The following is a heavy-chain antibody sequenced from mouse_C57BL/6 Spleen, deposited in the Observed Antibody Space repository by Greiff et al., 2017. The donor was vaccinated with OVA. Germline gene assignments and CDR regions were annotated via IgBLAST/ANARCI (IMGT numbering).Heavy chain of an antibody. J-gene: IGHJ1*03. CDR1: GYTFTSYW. CDR2: IDPSDSYT. V-gene: IGHV1-69*01. D-gene: IGHD1-1*01. CDR3: ARKRITTVVATDFDV. Sequence: QVQLQQPGAELVMPGASVKLSCKASGYTFTSYWMHWVKQRPGQGLEWIGEIDPSDSYTNYNQKFKGKSTLTVDKSSSTAYMQLSSLTSEDSAVYYCARKRITTVVATDFDVWGTGTTVTVSS.